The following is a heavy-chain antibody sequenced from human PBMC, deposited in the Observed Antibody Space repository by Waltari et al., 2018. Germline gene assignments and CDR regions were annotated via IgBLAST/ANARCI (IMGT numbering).Heavy chain of an antibody. CDR2: INHSGST. Sequence: QVQLQQWGAGLLKPSETLSLTCAVYGGSFSGYYWSWIRQPPGKGLEWLGEINHSGSTNYNPPLKSRVTISVDTSKNQFSLKLSSVTAADTAVYYCARGSTITIFGVVSGGPLNDYWGQGTLVTVSS. V-gene: IGHV4-34*01. CDR3: ARGSTITIFGVVSGGPLNDY. CDR1: GGSFSGYY. D-gene: IGHD3-3*01. J-gene: IGHJ4*02.